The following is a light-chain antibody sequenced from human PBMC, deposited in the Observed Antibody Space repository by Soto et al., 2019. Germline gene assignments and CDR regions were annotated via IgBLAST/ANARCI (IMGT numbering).Light chain of an antibody. CDR2: DAS. Sequence: EIVLTQSPATLSLSPGEGATLFYRASQTVSSYLVWYQQKPGQAPRLLIYDASNRATGVPARFSGSGSGTDFTLTISSLEPEDFAVYYCQQRSDWPITFGQGTHWRL. J-gene: IGKJ5*01. V-gene: IGKV3-11*01. CDR1: QTVSSY. CDR3: QQRSDWPIT.